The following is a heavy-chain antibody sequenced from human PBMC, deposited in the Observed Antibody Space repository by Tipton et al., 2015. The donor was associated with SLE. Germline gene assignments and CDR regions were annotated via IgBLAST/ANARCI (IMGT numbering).Heavy chain of an antibody. D-gene: IGHD3/OR15-3a*01. V-gene: IGHV4-34*01. Sequence: TLSLTCAVYGGSFSTYDWGWIRQPPGKGLEWIGEINHSGSTNYSPSLKSRLTISVDTSKKQFSLKLSSVTAADTAVYYCARAPGLERDYFYYYYRDVWGKGTTVTVSS. CDR1: GGSFSTYD. CDR2: INHSGST. J-gene: IGHJ6*03. CDR3: ARAPGLERDYFYYYYRDV.